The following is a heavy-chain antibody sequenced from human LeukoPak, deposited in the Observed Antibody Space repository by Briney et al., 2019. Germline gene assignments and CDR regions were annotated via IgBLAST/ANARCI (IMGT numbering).Heavy chain of an antibody. V-gene: IGHV1-69*13. CDR3: ARTPDRDYDSSGYASFDY. D-gene: IGHD3-22*01. CDR2: IIPIFGTA. Sequence: SVKVSCKASGGTFSSYAISWVRQAPGQGLEWMGGIIPIFGTANYAQKFQGRVTITADESTSTAYMELSSLRSEDTAVYYCARTPDRDYDSSGYASFDYWGQGTLVTVSS. J-gene: IGHJ4*02. CDR1: GGTFSSYA.